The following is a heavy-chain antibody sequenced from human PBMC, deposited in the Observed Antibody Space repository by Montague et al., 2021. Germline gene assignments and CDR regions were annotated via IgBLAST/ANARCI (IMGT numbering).Heavy chain of an antibody. CDR3: ARMTALLDCSGGSCFYFDN. CDR1: GGSISSGGYY. V-gene: IGHV4-31*03. J-gene: IGHJ4*02. CDR2: IYYSGST. D-gene: IGHD2-15*01. Sequence: TLSLTCTVSGGSISSGGYYWSWIRQHPGKGLEWIGYIYYSGSTYYNPSLKSRITILIDTSKNQFFLKLSSVTAADTAVYYFARMTALLDCSGGSCFYFDNWGQGTLVTVSP.